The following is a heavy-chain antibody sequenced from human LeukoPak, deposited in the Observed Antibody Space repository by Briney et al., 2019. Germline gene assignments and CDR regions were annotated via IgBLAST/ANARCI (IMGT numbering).Heavy chain of an antibody. V-gene: IGHV1-2*02. Sequence: ASVKVSCKASGYIFSDYYMHWVRQAPGQGLEWMGWINPNSGGTNYAQKFQGRVTMTRDTSISTAYMELSRLRSDDTAVYYCAREYSSSSGWFDPWGQGTLVTVSS. D-gene: IGHD6-6*01. J-gene: IGHJ5*02. CDR2: INPNSGGT. CDR3: AREYSSSSGWFDP. CDR1: GYIFSDYY.